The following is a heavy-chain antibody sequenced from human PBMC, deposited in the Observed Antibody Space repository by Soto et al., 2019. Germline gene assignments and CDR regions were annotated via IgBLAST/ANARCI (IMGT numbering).Heavy chain of an antibody. D-gene: IGHD3-16*01. CDR1: GYIFTSYG. Sequence: QVQLVQSGAEVKNPGASVKVSCKTSGYIFTSYGIGWARQAPGQGHEWMGWINTYNGKTNYAQNLQGRVTLTTDTSTSTAYMELRSLRSNDTAIYYCAMVDVYVTPSPQDVWGQGTTVTVSS. CDR2: INTYNGKT. V-gene: IGHV1-18*01. J-gene: IGHJ6*02. CDR3: AMVDVYVTPSPQDV.